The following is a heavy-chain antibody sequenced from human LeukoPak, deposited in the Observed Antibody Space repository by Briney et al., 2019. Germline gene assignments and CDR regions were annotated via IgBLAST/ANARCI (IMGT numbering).Heavy chain of an antibody. Sequence: GRSLRLSCAASGFTFSSYGMHWVRQAPGKGLEWVAVIWYDGSNKYYADSVKGRFTISRDNSKNTLYLQMNSLRAEDTAVCYCASRIVVVITTGYAFDIWGQGTMVTVSS. CDR1: GFTFSSYG. V-gene: IGHV3-33*01. CDR3: ASRIVVVITTGYAFDI. J-gene: IGHJ3*02. D-gene: IGHD3-22*01. CDR2: IWYDGSNK.